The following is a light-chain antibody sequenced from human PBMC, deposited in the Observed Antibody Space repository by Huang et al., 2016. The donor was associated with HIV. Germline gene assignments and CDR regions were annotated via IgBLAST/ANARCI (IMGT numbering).Light chain of an antibody. V-gene: IGKV1-5*03. CDR1: HRISSW. Sequence: DIQMTQSPSTLSAFVGDRVTITCRTSHRISSWLAWYQQKPGKAPNLLSSTASKLESGVPSRCSGNGSGTEFTLTISGLQPDDLATYYCQQQWTFGQGTKVEI. J-gene: IGKJ1*01. CDR3: QQQWT. CDR2: TAS.